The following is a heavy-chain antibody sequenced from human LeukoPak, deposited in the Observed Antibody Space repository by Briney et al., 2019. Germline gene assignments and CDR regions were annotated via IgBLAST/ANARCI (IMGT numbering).Heavy chain of an antibody. CDR3: ASASAGRHPPYF. D-gene: IGHD3-9*01. Sequence: GGSLRLSCAVRGFSYSSNWMSWVRQAPGKGLEWVAKIRPDGGDPAYADSVEGRFTISRDNAKNTLYLYMNNLRAEDTAVYYCASASAGRHPPYFWGQGTLLTVSS. J-gene: IGHJ4*02. CDR1: GFSYSSNW. V-gene: IGHV3-7*01. CDR2: IRPDGGDP.